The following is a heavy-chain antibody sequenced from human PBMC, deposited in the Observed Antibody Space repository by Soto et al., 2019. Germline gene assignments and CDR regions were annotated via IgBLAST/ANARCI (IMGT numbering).Heavy chain of an antibody. CDR1: GFTFNNYA. V-gene: IGHV3-23*01. CDR3: LKIELAGRGNRVYYYYGMDV. J-gene: IGHJ6*02. Sequence: GGSLRLSCAASGFTFNNYAMSWVRQAPGKGLEWVSLLSGSDDSTYYADSVKGRFTMSSDSSKTTLYLHMNSLRAEDTAVYYCLKIELAGRGNRVYYYYGMDVWGQGTTVTVSS. D-gene: IGHD2-15*01. CDR2: LSGSDDST.